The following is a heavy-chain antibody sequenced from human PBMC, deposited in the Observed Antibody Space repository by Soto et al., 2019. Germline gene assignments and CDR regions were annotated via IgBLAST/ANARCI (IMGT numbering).Heavy chain of an antibody. CDR1: GDYIHVGGYY. CDR2: IYYTGKT. D-gene: IGHD2-2*01. Sequence: SETLSLTCSVSGDYIHVGGYYWTWIRQRPGKGLEWMGYIYYTGKTCYNPSLESRLTMSVDRSKNQFSLRLTSVTAADTAVYFCGRDLTSNANCIDPWGQGTLVTVSS. CDR3: GRDLTSNANCIDP. V-gene: IGHV4-30-4*01. J-gene: IGHJ5*02.